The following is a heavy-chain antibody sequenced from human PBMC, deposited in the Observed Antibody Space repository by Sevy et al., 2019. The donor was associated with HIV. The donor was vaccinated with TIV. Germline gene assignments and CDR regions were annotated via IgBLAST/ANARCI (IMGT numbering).Heavy chain of an antibody. J-gene: IGHJ6*02. V-gene: IGHV3-7*03. CDR3: AREKSGKGYGSGGSCYSRYYYYGMDV. Sequence: GGSLRLSCAASGFTFSSYWMSWVRQAPGKGLEWVANIKQDGSEKYYVDSVKGRFTISRDNAKNSLYLQMNSLRAEDTAVYYCAREKSGKGYGSGGSCYSRYYYYGMDVWGQGTTVTVSS. D-gene: IGHD2-15*01. CDR1: GFTFSSYW. CDR2: IKQDGSEK.